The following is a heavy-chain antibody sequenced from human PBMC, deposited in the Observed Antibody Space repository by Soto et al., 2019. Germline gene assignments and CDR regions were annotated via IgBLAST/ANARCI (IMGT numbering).Heavy chain of an antibody. CDR3: ARVGDILTGYHPYYYYGMDV. J-gene: IGHJ6*02. CDR1: GGSISSGGYY. CDR2: IYYSGST. Sequence: PSETLSLTCTVSGGSISSGGYYWSWIRQHPGKGLEWIGYIYYSGSTYYNPSLKSRVTISVDTSKNQFSLKLSSVTAADTAVYYCARVGDILTGYHPYYYYGMDVWGQGTTVTVSS. D-gene: IGHD3-9*01. V-gene: IGHV4-31*03.